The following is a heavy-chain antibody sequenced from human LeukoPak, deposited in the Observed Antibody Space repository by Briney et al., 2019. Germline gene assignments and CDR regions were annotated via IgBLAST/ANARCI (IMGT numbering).Heavy chain of an antibody. CDR1: GYTFTSYG. D-gene: IGHD3-10*01. CDR3: ARDVYGSGKGNWFDP. J-gene: IGHJ5*02. V-gene: IGHV1-18*01. CDR2: ISAYNGNT. Sequence: ASVKVSCKASGYTFTSYGISWVRQAPGQGLEWMGWISAYNGNTNYAQKLQGRVTMTTDTSTSTAYMELRSLRSDDTAVYYCARDVYGSGKGNWFDPWGQGTLVTVSS.